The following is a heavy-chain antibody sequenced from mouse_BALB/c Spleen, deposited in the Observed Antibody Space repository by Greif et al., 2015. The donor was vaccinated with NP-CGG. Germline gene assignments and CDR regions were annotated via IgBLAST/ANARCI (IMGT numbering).Heavy chain of an antibody. CDR3: ARCNYDAMDY. J-gene: IGHJ4*01. V-gene: IGHV1-67*01. D-gene: IGHD2-1*01. CDR1: SYTFTDYA. Sequence: QVQLKESGPELVRPGVPVKISCKGSSYTFTDYAMHWVKQSHAKSLEWIGVISTYYGNTNYNQKFKGKATMTVDKSSSTAYMELARLTSEDSAVYYCARCNYDAMDYWGQGTSVTVSS. CDR2: ISTYYGNT.